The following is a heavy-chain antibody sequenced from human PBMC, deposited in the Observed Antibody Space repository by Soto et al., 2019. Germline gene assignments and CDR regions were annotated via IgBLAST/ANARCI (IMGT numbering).Heavy chain of an antibody. CDR1: GFSINTYW. J-gene: IGHJ4*02. CDR2: INPEGNAK. D-gene: IGHD2-15*01. CDR3: AAWDISNI. V-gene: IGHV3-7*01. Sequence: GGSLRLSCSGFGFSINTYWMNWIRQTPGKGLEWVANINPEGNAKTYVDPVKGRFFVSRDNTRNSLDLQMTSLRVEDSAIYFCAAWDISNIWGQGILVTVSS.